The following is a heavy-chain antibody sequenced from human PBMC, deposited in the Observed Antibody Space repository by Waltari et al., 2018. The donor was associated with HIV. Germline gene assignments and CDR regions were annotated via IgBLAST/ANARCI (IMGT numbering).Heavy chain of an antibody. CDR3: ARGLSYFDGKPLPWYLDL. Sequence: SGGGSIQPGGSLRLSCVASGFSLSSYSVNWLRQTPGKPLEWVSYMGTTPTARYYEDSVRDRFTVFADKTKQSVYLQISNLQDEDSAVYYCARGLSYFDGKPLPWYLDLWGRGSRVTVAS. J-gene: IGHJ2*01. V-gene: IGHV3-48*02. CDR2: MGTTPTAR. D-gene: IGHD3-9*01. CDR1: GFSLSSYS.